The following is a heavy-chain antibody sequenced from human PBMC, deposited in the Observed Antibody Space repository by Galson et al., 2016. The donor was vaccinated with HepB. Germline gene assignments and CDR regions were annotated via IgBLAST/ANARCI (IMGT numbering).Heavy chain of an antibody. CDR2: ISSSSSYI. CDR3: AREPVRLDDLLTGPPKNPDY. J-gene: IGHJ4*02. CDR1: GFTFNRYT. Sequence: SLRLSCAASGFTFNRYTMNWVRQAPGKGPEWVAYISSSSSYIYYADSVKGRFTISRDNAKKSLYLQMNSLRAEDTAVYYCAREPVRLDDLLTGPPKNPDYWGQGTLVTVSS. D-gene: IGHD3-9*01. V-gene: IGHV3-21*01.